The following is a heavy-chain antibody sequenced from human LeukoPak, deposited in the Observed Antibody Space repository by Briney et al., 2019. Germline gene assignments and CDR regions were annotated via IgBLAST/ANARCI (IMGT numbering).Heavy chain of an antibody. CDR1: GFTLSNYA. CDR3: AKDRGSIGPDAIDY. CDR2: ISGSGGTT. V-gene: IGHV3-23*01. D-gene: IGHD2-2*01. Sequence: QTGGSLRLSCAASGFTLSNYAMSWVRQAPGKGLEWVSAISGSGGTTYYADSVTGRFTISRDNSKNTLYLQINSLKGEDTAVYYCAKDRGSIGPDAIDYWGRGTLVTVSS. J-gene: IGHJ4*02.